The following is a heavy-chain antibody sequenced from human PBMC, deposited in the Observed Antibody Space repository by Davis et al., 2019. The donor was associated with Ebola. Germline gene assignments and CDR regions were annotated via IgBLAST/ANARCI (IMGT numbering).Heavy chain of an antibody. CDR1: GYTLTRYY. D-gene: IGHD6-19*01. J-gene: IGHJ4*02. V-gene: IGHV1-46*01. CDR2: INPSGGST. Sequence: ASVKVSCKASGYTLTRYYMHWVRQASGQGLEWMGIINPSGGSTTYAQKFQGRVTMTRDTSTSTVYMDLSSLRSEDTAVYYCARDNPYSSGWSNPPGDYWGQGTLVTVSS. CDR3: ARDNPYSSGWSNPPGDY.